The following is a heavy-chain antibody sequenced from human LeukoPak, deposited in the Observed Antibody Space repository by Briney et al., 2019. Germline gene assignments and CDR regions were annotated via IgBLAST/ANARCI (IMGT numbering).Heavy chain of an antibody. Sequence: GGSLRLSCAASRFTFSSYGMHWVRQAPGKGLEWVAVISYDGSNKYYADSVKGRFTISRDNSKNTLYLQMNSLRAEDTAVYYCASKYDILTHFDYWGQGTLVTVSS. CDR3: ASKYDILTHFDY. CDR2: ISYDGSNK. V-gene: IGHV3-30*03. J-gene: IGHJ4*02. D-gene: IGHD3-9*01. CDR1: RFTFSSYG.